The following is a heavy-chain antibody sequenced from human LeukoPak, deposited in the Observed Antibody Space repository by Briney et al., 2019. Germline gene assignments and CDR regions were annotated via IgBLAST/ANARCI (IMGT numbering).Heavy chain of an antibody. V-gene: IGHV3-7*01. CDR2: IRQDGSEK. CDR3: ASHYGALYYFDY. Sequence: GGSLRLSCAASGFTFSSYWMSWVRQAPGKGLEWVANIRQDGSEKYYVDSVKGRFTISRDNAKNSLYLQMNSLRAEDTAVYYCASHYGALYYFDYWGQGTLVTVSS. CDR1: GFTFSSYW. D-gene: IGHD4-17*01. J-gene: IGHJ4*02.